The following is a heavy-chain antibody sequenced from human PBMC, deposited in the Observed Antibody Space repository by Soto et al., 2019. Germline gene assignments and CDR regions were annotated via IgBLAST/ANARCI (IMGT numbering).Heavy chain of an antibody. CDR2: INPNSGGT. CDR1: GYTFTGYY. Sequence: ASVKVSCKASGYTFTGYYRHWVRQAPGQGLEWMGWINPNSGGTNYAQKFQGWVTMTRDTSISTAYMELSRLRSDDTAVYYCARSSSGWSGTFDYWGQGTLVTVSS. D-gene: IGHD6-19*01. V-gene: IGHV1-2*04. CDR3: ARSSSGWSGTFDY. J-gene: IGHJ4*02.